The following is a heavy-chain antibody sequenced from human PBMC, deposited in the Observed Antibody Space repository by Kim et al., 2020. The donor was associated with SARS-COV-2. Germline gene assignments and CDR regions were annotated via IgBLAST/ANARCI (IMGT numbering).Heavy chain of an antibody. V-gene: IGHV3-23*01. CDR2: ISGSGGST. CDR3: AKGGTWERSNFDY. D-gene: IGHD1-26*01. Sequence: GGSLRLSCAASGFTFSSYAMTWVRQAPGKGLEWVSVISGSGGSTYYADSVKVRFTISRDNSKNTLYLQMNSLRAEDTAVYYCAKGGTWERSNFDYWGQGTLVTVSS. CDR1: GFTFSSYA. J-gene: IGHJ4*02.